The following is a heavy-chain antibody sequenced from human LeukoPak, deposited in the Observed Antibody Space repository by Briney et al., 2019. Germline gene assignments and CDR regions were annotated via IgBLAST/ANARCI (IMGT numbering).Heavy chain of an antibody. CDR1: GFSFSSYW. Sequence: PGGSLRLSCAASGFSFSSYWMHWARQVPGKGLVWVARIQHDGSTTNYADSVKGRFTISRDNAKKTLYVQMNSLRAEDTAVYYCARALVAGVTLNALDIWGQGTMVTVSS. V-gene: IGHV3-74*01. J-gene: IGHJ3*02. CDR3: ARALVAGVTLNALDI. D-gene: IGHD2-15*01. CDR2: IQHDGSTT.